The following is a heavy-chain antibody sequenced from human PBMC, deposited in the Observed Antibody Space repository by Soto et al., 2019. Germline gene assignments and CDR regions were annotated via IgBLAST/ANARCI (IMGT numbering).Heavy chain of an antibody. Sequence: SGPTLVNPTQTLTLTCTFSGFSFTTAGVAVGWIRQTQGGALEWRTLIYYNDDRRFSPSLKTRLTITGDTSKNQVVLSLTNVDPGDTATYFCAHSDGGYEIIYFDFWGQGIPVTVSS. CDR1: GFSFTTAGVA. CDR3: AHSDGGYEIIYFDF. D-gene: IGHD5-12*01. V-gene: IGHV2-5*01. CDR2: IYYNDDR. J-gene: IGHJ4*02.